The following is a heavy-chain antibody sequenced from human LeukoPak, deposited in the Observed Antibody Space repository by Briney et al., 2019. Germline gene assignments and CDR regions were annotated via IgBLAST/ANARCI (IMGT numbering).Heavy chain of an antibody. CDR2: IYYSGST. Sequence: SETLSLPCTVSGGSIRTYYWSWIRQPPGKGLEWIAHIYYSGSTNYNPSLKSRVTIAVDTSKNHFSLKMSSVTAADTAVYYCTRNYDSSGYTTFGYWGRGTLVTVSS. D-gene: IGHD3-22*01. CDR1: GGSIRTYY. J-gene: IGHJ4*02. CDR3: TRNYDSSGYTTFGY. V-gene: IGHV4-59*01.